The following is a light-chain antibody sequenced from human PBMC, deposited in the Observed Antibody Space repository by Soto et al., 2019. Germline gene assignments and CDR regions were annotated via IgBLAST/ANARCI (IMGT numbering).Light chain of an antibody. Sequence: EIVMTQSPATLSVSPGETATLSCRASQSVGISLAWYQQKPGQAPGPLIYHASPRAVGVPARFSGSGSGTEFTLTISSLHSEDLAVYYCQQYSQWPWTFGRGTQVEI. J-gene: IGKJ1*01. CDR1: QSVGIS. CDR2: HAS. CDR3: QQYSQWPWT. V-gene: IGKV3-15*01.